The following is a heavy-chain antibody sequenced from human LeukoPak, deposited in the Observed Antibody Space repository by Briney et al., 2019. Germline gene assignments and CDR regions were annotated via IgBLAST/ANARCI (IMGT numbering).Heavy chain of an antibody. Sequence: ASVKVSCKASGYTFTSYGISWVRQAPGQGLEGMGGISAYNGNTNYAQKLQARVTMTTDTSTSTAYMELRSLRSDDTAVYYCARLTYYDILTGPSGYYYYGMDVWGKGTTVTVSS. CDR1: GYTFTSYG. CDR3: ARLTYYDILTGPSGYYYYGMDV. CDR2: ISAYNGNT. J-gene: IGHJ6*04. V-gene: IGHV1-18*04. D-gene: IGHD3-9*01.